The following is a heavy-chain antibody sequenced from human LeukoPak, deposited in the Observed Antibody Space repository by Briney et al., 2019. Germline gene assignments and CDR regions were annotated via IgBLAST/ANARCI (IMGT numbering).Heavy chain of an antibody. CDR2: ISSSGSTI. CDR3: AREFSEGGWYRKSAFDI. CDR1: GLTFSDYY. J-gene: IGHJ3*02. V-gene: IGHV3-11*01. D-gene: IGHD6-19*01. Sequence: GGSLRLSCAASGLTFSDYYMSWIRQAPGKGLEWVSYISSSGSTIYYADSVKGRFTISRDNAKNSLYLQMNSLRAEDTAVYYCAREFSEGGWYRKSAFDIWGQGTMVTVSS.